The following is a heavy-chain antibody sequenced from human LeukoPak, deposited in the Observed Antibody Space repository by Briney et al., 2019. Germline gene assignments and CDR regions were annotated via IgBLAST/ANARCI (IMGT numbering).Heavy chain of an antibody. V-gene: IGHV4-30-2*01. CDR1: GGSISSGGYS. D-gene: IGHD3-10*01. Sequence: SQTLSLTCAVSGGSISSGGYSWSWIRQPPGKGLEWIGYIYHSGSTYYNPSLKSRVTISVDRSKNQFSLKLSSVIAADTAVYYCARGTYYYGSGSEGPYYYGMDVWGQGTTVTVSS. CDR2: IYHSGST. J-gene: IGHJ6*02. CDR3: ARGTYYYGSGSEGPYYYGMDV.